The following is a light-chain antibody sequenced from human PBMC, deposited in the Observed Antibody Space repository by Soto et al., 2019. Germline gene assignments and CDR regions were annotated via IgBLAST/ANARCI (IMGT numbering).Light chain of an antibody. Sequence: DIQMTQSPSSLSASIGDRVTITCRASQSISSYLNWYHQKPGKAPNXXIYTASSLQSGVPSRFSGSGSGTEFTLTISSLQPEDFATYYCQQSYSPSITFGQGTRLEIK. CDR1: QSISSY. J-gene: IGKJ5*01. CDR3: QQSYSPSIT. CDR2: TAS. V-gene: IGKV1-39*01.